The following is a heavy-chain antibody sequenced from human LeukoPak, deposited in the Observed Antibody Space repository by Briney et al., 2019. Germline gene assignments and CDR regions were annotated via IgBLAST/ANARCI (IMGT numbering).Heavy chain of an antibody. Sequence: SETLSLTCTVSGGSISSYYWSWIRQPAGKGLEWIGRIYTSRSTNYNASLKSRVSMSVDTSKNQFSLKLSSVTAADTAVFYCARENSGSYREFDYWGQGTLVTVSS. V-gene: IGHV4-4*07. D-gene: IGHD1-26*01. CDR3: ARENSGSYREFDY. CDR2: IYTSRST. J-gene: IGHJ4*02. CDR1: GGSISSYY.